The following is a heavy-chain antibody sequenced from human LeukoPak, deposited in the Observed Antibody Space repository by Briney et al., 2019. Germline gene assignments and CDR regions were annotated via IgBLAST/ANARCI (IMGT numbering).Heavy chain of an antibody. Sequence: SETLSLTCAVSGYSISRGYYWGWIRQPPGTGVEWVGSIYHSGSTYYNPSLKSRVTISVDTSKNQFSLKLSSVAAADTAVYYCARRVVTTAEDAFDIWGQGTMVTVSS. CDR2: IYHSGST. V-gene: IGHV4-38-2*01. D-gene: IGHD4-11*01. CDR1: GYSISRGYY. CDR3: ARRVVTTAEDAFDI. J-gene: IGHJ3*02.